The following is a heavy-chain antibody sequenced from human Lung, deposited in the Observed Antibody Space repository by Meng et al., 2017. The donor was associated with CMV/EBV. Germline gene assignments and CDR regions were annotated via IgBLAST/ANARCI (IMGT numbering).Heavy chain of an antibody. V-gene: IGHV1-18*01. Sequence: ASLKVSCKASGYTFSDSGIAWVRQVPGQGLEWRGWISAYNGNKNYVEQFQGRVTMTTDTSTSTAYMELRSLRSDDTAVYYCARCGGILGVVVKTPDDWGQGTLVTVSS. CDR3: ARCGGILGVVVKTPDD. CDR1: GYTFSDSG. CDR2: ISAYNGNK. J-gene: IGHJ4*02. D-gene: IGHD3-3*01.